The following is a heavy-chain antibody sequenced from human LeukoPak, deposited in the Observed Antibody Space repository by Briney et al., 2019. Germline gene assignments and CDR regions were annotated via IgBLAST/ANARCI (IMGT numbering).Heavy chain of an antibody. V-gene: IGHV3-21*01. Sequence: GGSLRLSCAASGFTFSSYSMNWVRQAPGKGLEWVSSISSSSSYIYYADSVKGRFTISRDNSKNTLYLQMNSLRAEDTAVYYCAREGPERDFDYWGQGTLVTVSS. CDR1: GFTFSSYS. CDR2: ISSSSSYI. J-gene: IGHJ4*02. D-gene: IGHD5-24*01. CDR3: AREGPERDFDY.